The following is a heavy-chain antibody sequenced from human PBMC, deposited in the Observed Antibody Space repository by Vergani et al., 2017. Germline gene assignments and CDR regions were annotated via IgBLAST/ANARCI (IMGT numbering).Heavy chain of an antibody. CDR3: ASEGLEDIVLMVYAVGPEDYYYYGMDV. V-gene: IGHV1-69*18. CDR1: GGTFSSYA. D-gene: IGHD2-8*01. J-gene: IGHJ6*02. Sequence: QVQLVQSGAEVKKPGSSVKVSCKASGGTFSSYAISWVRQAPGQGLEWMGRIIPIFGTANYAQKFQGRVTITADESTSTAYMELSSLRSEDTAVYYCASEGLEDIVLMVYAVGPEDYYYYGMDVWGQGTTVTVSS. CDR2: IIPIFGTA.